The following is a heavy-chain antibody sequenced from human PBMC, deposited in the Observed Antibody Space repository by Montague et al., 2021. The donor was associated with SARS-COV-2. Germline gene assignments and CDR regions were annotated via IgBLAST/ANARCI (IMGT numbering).Heavy chain of an antibody. CDR2: IYDGGST. Sequence: SLRLSCAASGFTVTSNYMSWVRQAPGKGLEWVSVIYDGGSTYYADSVKGRFTISRDNPKNTLYLQMNSLRAEDTAVYYCARGGGLRNYGMDAWGQGTTVTVSS. CDR3: ARGGGLRNYGMDA. V-gene: IGHV3-53*01. D-gene: IGHD5-12*01. CDR1: GFTVTSNY. J-gene: IGHJ6*02.